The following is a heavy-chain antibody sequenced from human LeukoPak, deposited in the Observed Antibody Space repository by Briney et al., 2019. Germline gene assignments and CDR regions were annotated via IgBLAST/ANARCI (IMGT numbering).Heavy chain of an antibody. V-gene: IGHV3-23*01. CDR1: GFTFSSYA. Sequence: GGSLRLSCAASGFTFSSYAMSWVRQAPGKGLEWVSAISGSGGSTYYADSVKGRFTISRDNSKNTLYLQTNSLRAEDTAVYYCAKAPRGATVTSFDYWGLGTLVTVSS. CDR2: ISGSGGST. D-gene: IGHD4-4*01. CDR3: AKAPRGATVTSFDY. J-gene: IGHJ4*02.